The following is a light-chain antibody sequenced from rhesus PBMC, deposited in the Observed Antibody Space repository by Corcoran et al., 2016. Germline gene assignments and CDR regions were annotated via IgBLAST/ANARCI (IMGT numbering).Light chain of an antibody. Sequence: DIQMTQSPSSLSASVGDRVTITCRTSENVTNYLHWYQQKQGKAPKLLIYKASTLQSGVPSRFSGSGSGTDFTLTISSLQPEDFATYYCQHSYGTPFTFGPGTKLDIK. CDR3: QHSYGTPFT. CDR2: KAS. J-gene: IGKJ3*01. CDR1: ENVTNY. V-gene: IGKV1-74*01.